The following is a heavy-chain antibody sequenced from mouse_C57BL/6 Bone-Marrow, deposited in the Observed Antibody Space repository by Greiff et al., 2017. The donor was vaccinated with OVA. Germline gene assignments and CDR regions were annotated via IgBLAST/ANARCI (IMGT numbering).Heavy chain of an antibody. D-gene: IGHD1-1*01. V-gene: IGHV1-50*01. CDR1: GYTFTSYW. Sequence: QVQLQQPGAELVKPGASVKLSCKASGYTFTSYWMQWVKQRPGQGLEWIGEIDPSDSYTNYNQKFKGKATLTVDTSSSTAYMQLSSLKSEDSAVYYCARGGTTVVASFDYWGQGTTLTVSS. CDR3: ARGGTTVVASFDY. CDR2: IDPSDSYT. J-gene: IGHJ2*01.